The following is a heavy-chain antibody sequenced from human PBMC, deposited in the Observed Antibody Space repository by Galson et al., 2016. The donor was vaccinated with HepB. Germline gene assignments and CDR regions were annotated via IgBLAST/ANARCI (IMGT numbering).Heavy chain of an antibody. CDR2: IAQNGGER. J-gene: IGHJ4*02. V-gene: IGHV3-7*03. D-gene: IGHD3-9*01. CDR1: GFPFSVYW. Sequence: SLRLSCAASGFPFSVYWMSWVRQAPGKGLEWVANIAQNGGERYYVDSVKGRSTISKDNAKNSLYLQMNSLRVDDTAVYYCVRDFYGLSDWWGQGTLVTVSS. CDR3: VRDFYGLSDW.